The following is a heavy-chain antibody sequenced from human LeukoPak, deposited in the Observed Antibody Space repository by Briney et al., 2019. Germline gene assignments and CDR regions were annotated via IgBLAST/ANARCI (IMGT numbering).Heavy chain of an antibody. CDR1: GYTFTSYG. CDR3: ARTSNLYYCSSTSCYKWNWFDP. J-gene: IGHJ5*02. CDR2: ISAYNGNT. V-gene: IGHV1-18*01. D-gene: IGHD2-2*02. Sequence: ASVKVSCKASGYTFTSYGISWVRQAPGQGLEWMGWISAYNGNTNYAQKLQGRVTMTTDTSTSTAYMELRSLRSDDTAVYYCARTSNLYYCSSTSCYKWNWFDPWGQGTLVTVSS.